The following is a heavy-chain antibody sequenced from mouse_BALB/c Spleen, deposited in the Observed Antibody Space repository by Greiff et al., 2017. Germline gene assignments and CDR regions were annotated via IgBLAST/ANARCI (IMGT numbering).Heavy chain of an antibody. Sequence: DVMLVESGGGLVQPGESLKLSCESNEYEFPSHDMSWVRKTPEKRLELVAAINSDGGSTYYPDTMERRFIISRDNTKKTLYLQMSSLRSEDTALYYCARHITTVVAPLSYAMDYWGQGTSVTVSS. CDR1: EYEFPSHD. CDR3: ARHITTVVAPLSYAMDY. J-gene: IGHJ4*01. D-gene: IGHD1-1*01. V-gene: IGHV5-2*01. CDR2: INSDGGST.